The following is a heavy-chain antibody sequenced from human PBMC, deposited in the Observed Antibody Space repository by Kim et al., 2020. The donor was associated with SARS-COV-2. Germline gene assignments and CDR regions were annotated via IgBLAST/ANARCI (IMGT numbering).Heavy chain of an antibody. CDR2: IYYTGST. D-gene: IGHD3-10*01. J-gene: IGHJ4*02. V-gene: IGHV4-39*01. CDR3: ARHTLRWFAGS. Sequence: SETLSLTCSVSGGYISSTSYYWGWIRQPPGKGLEWIGSIYYTGSTYYNPSLKSRVTISVDTSKIQFSLRLTSVTAADTAVYYCARHTLRWFAGSWGQGTLVTVSS. CDR1: GGYISSTSYY.